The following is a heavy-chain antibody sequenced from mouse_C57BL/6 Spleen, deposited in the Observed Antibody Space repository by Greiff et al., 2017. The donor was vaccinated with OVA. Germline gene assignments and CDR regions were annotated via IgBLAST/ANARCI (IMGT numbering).Heavy chain of an antibody. CDR2: IDPENGDT. D-gene: IGHD2-12*01. CDR1: GFNIKDDY. CDR3: TTVTTSYYFDY. Sequence: DVKLQESGAELVRPGASVKLSCTASGFNIKDDYMHWVKQRPEQGLEWIGWIDPENGDTEYASKFQGKATITADTSSNTAYLQLSRLTSEDTAVYYCTTVTTSYYFDYWGQGTTLTVSS. V-gene: IGHV14-4*01. J-gene: IGHJ2*01.